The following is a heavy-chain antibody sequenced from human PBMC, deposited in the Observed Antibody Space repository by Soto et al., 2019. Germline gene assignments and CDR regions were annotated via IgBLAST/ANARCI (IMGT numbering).Heavy chain of an antibody. D-gene: IGHD6-19*01. CDR1: GYSFTSYW. Sequence: GESLKISCKGSGYSFTSYWIGWVRQMPGKGLELMGIIYPSDSDTRYSPSFQGQVTISVDKSISTADLQWSSLKASDTAMYYCARLLKTVAGQPLLVDSWGQGTLVTVSS. J-gene: IGHJ4*02. CDR3: ARLLKTVAGQPLLVDS. CDR2: IYPSDSDT. V-gene: IGHV5-51*01.